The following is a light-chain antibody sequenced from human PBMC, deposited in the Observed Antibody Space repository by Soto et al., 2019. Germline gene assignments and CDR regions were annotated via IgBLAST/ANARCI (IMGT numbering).Light chain of an antibody. V-gene: IGKV4-1*01. CDR2: WAS. CDR3: QQYYSTPPIT. Sequence: IVMTQSPDSLAVSLVESATINCKSSQSVLYSSNNKNYLAWYQQKPGQPPKLLIYWASTRESGVPDRFSGSGSGTDFTLTISSLQAEDVAVYYCQQYYSTPPITFGQGTRLEIK. CDR1: QSVLYSSNNKNY. J-gene: IGKJ5*01.